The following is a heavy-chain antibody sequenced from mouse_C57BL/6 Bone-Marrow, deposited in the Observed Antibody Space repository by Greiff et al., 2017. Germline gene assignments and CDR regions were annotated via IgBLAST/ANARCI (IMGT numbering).Heavy chain of an antibody. Sequence: EVQLQQSGPELVKPGASVKISCKASGYPFTDYYMNWVKQSHGKSLEWIGDINPNNGGTRYNQKFKGKATLTVDKSSSTAYMELRSLTSEDSAVYYCARSLQAAYWGQGTLVTVSA. V-gene: IGHV1-26*01. J-gene: IGHJ3*01. CDR1: GYPFTDYY. CDR2: INPNNGGT. CDR3: ARSLQAAY. D-gene: IGHD2-1*01.